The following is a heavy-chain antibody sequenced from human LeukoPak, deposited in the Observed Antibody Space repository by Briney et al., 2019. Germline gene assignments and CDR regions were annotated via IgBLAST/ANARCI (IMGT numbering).Heavy chain of an antibody. Sequence: PVASVKVSCKASGYTFTGYYMHWVRQAPGQGLEWMGWINPNSGGTNYAQKFQGRVTITADESTSTAYMELSSLRSEDTAVYYCARDSEDIVVVPAAGWGQGTLVTVSS. CDR3: ARDSEDIVVVPAAG. CDR2: INPNSGGT. J-gene: IGHJ4*02. CDR1: GYTFTGYY. V-gene: IGHV1-2*02. D-gene: IGHD2-2*01.